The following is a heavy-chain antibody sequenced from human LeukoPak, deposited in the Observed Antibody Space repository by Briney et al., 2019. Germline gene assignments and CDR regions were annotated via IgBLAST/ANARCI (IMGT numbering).Heavy chain of an antibody. V-gene: IGHV3-53*01. Sequence: PGGSLRLSCAASGFTVSSNYMSWIRQAPGKGLEWVSVIYSGGSTYYADSVKGRFTISRDNSKNTLYLQMNSLRAEDTAVYYCARDYREKGFDPWGQGTLVTVSS. CDR2: IYSGGST. CDR3: ARDYREKGFDP. D-gene: IGHD5-24*01. J-gene: IGHJ5*02. CDR1: GFTVSSNY.